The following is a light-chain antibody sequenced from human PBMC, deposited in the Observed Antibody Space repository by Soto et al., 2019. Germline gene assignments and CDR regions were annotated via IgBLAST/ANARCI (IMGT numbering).Light chain of an antibody. V-gene: IGLV1-51*02. CDR3: GTWDRSLSAGV. CDR2: END. Sequence: QSVLTQPPSVSAAPGQKVTISCSGSSSNIGNSYVSWFQQLPGSAPKLLIYENDKRPSGIPDRFSGSKSGTSATLGITGLQPGDEAQYYCGTWDRSLSAGVFGGGTKLTVL. J-gene: IGLJ3*02. CDR1: SSNIGNSY.